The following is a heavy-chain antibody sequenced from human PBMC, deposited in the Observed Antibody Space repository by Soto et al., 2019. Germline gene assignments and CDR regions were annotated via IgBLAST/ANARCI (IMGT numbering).Heavy chain of an antibody. CDR3: ARGRTVIFGVVTTPYYYGMDV. CDR2: INHSGST. V-gene: IGHV4-34*01. J-gene: IGHJ6*02. D-gene: IGHD3-3*01. CDR1: GGSFSGYY. Sequence: QVQLQQWGAGRLKPSETLSLTCAVYGGSFSGYYWSWIRQPPGKGLEWIGEINHSGSTNYNPSLKSRVTISVDTSKNQFSLKLSSVTAADTAVYYCARGRTVIFGVVTTPYYYGMDVWGQGTTVTVSS.